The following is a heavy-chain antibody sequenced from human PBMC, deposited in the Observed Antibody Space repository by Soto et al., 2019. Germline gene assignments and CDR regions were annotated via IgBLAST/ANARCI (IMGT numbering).Heavy chain of an antibody. Sequence: QVQLQESGPGLVKPSQTLSLTCTVSGGSISSGGYYWYWIRQHPGKGLEWIGYIYYSGTTYYNPSRKSRVTISVDTSKNPFSLKLSSVTAAETAVYYCAASCVACGGFNYYGMDVWGQGTTVTVSS. V-gene: IGHV4-31*03. CDR2: IYYSGTT. D-gene: IGHD2-21*01. J-gene: IGHJ6*02. CDR3: AASCVACGGFNYYGMDV. CDR1: GGSISSGGYY.